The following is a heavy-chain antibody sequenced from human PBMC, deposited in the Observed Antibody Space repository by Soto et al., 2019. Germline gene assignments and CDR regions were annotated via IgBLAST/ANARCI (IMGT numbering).Heavy chain of an antibody. Sequence: GGSLRLSCAASGFTFSSYAMSWVRQAPGKGLEWVSAISGSGGSTYYADSVKGRFTISRDNSKNTLYLQMNSRRAEDTAVYYCGYGSGRSWRDAFDIWGQGTMVTVSS. J-gene: IGHJ3*02. CDR3: GYGSGRSWRDAFDI. CDR2: ISGSGGST. V-gene: IGHV3-23*01. D-gene: IGHD3-10*01. CDR1: GFTFSSYA.